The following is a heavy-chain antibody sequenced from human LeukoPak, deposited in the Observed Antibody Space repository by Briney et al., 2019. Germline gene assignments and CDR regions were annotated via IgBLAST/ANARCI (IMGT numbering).Heavy chain of an antibody. Sequence: SQTLSLTCAISGDSVSSNSVTWNWIRQSPSRGLEWLGRTYYRSTWYNDYAVSVRGRITVNPDTSKNQFPLHLNSVAPEDTAVYYCARRLTQYDCFDPWGQGILVTVSS. CDR1: GDSVSSNSVT. CDR2: TYYRSTWYN. J-gene: IGHJ5*02. D-gene: IGHD2-2*01. CDR3: ARRLTQYDCFDP. V-gene: IGHV6-1*01.